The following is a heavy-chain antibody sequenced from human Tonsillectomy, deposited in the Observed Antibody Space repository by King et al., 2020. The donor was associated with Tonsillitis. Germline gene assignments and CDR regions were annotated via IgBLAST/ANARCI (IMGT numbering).Heavy chain of an antibody. V-gene: IGHV4-34*01. CDR2: INHSGST. Sequence: VQLQQWGAGLLKPSETLSLTCAVYGGSFSAYYWSWSRQPPEKGLGWSGEINHSGSTNYNPSLKSRVTITVYTSNNHFSLNLSSVTAADTAVYYCARGYYSGDSISRSWFDPWGQGTLVTVSS. D-gene: IGHD6-13*01. CDR1: GGSFSAYY. J-gene: IGHJ5*02. CDR3: ARGYYSGDSISRSWFDP.